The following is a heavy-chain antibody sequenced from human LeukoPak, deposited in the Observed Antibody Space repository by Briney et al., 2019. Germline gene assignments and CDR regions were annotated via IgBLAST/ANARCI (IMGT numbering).Heavy chain of an antibody. J-gene: IGHJ4*02. V-gene: IGHV3-30-3*01. CDR1: GFTFSSYA. Sequence: GGSLRLSCAASGFTFSSYAMHWVRQAPGKGLEWVAVISYDGSNKYYADSVKGRFTISRDNSKNTLYLQMNSLRAEDTAVYYCARSQGRYFDWLLPHDYWGQGTLVTVSS. CDR3: ARSQGRYFDWLLPHDY. CDR2: ISYDGSNK. D-gene: IGHD3-9*01.